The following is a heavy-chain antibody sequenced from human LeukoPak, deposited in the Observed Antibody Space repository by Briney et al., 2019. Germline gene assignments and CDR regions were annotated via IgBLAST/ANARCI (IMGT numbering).Heavy chain of an antibody. CDR1: GYTFTSYW. J-gene: IGHJ4*02. V-gene: IGHV5-51*01. Sequence: GASVKVSCKASGYTFTSYWIGWVRQMPGKGLEWMGIIYPGDSDTRYSPSFQGQVTISADKSISTAYLQWSSLKASDTAMYYCARLVGATFTFDYWGQGTLVTVSS. CDR3: ARLVGATFTFDY. D-gene: IGHD1-26*01. CDR2: IYPGDSDT.